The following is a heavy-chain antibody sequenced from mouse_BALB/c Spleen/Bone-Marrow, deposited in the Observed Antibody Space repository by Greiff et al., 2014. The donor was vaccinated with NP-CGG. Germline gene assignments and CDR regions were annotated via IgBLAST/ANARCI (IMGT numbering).Heavy chain of an antibody. CDR2: INPSSGYT. J-gene: IGHJ2*01. D-gene: IGHD2-3*01. V-gene: IGHV1-4*01. Sequence: VQLVESGAELARPGASVRMSCRASGYTFTTYTIHWVRQRPGQGLEWIGYINPSSGYTNYIQKFKDKATLTADKSSSTAYMQLSSLTSEDSAVYYCARRDDGYVFFDYWGQGTTFTVSS. CDR3: ARRDDGYVFFDY. CDR1: GYTFTTYT.